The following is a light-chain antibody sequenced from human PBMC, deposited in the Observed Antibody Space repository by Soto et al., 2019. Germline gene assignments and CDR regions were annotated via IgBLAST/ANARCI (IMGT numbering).Light chain of an antibody. J-gene: IGKJ5*01. CDR2: AXS. CDR1: DGISRF. V-gene: IGKV1-9*01. Sequence: RLNHSPSSLSSSVGDSVTIAXRDSDGISRFLTWYQQKPGXAPTXXXDAXSTWQTGGPSRLSGSGSGTDFTLTISRMHPQDFANYFSQQLNSDTITFGQGTRLEIK. CDR3: QQLNSDTIT.